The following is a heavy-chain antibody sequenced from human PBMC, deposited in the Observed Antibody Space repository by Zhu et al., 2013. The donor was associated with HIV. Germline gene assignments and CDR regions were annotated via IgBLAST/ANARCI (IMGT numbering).Heavy chain of an antibody. CDR2: IIPIFGTA. J-gene: IGHJ4*02. V-gene: IGHV1-69*01. D-gene: IGHD3-10*01. CDR1: GGTFSSYA. Sequence: VQLVQSGAGVKKPGSSVIVSCTASGGTFSSYAIHWVRQAPGQGLEWMGGIIPIFGTADYAQKFQGRVTITADESTNTASMEVSSLRSEDTAVYYCAREGPVHGSGSYYFDYWGQGTLVTVSS. CDR3: AREGPVHGSGSYYFDY.